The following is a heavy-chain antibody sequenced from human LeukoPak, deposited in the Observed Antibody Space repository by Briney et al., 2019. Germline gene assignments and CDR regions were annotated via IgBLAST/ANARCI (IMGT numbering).Heavy chain of an antibody. CDR1: GFTFSSYA. J-gene: IGHJ4*01. Sequence: QSGGSLRLSCAASGFTFSSYAMSWVRQAPGKGLEWVSAISGSGGSTYYADSVKGRFTISRDNSKQTVYLQMNSLRVDDTAVYYCARVAVWEYEKSGYYRPSDYWGQGTLVTVSS. CDR2: ISGSGGST. V-gene: IGHV3-23*01. D-gene: IGHD3-3*01. CDR3: ARVAVWEYEKSGYYRPSDY.